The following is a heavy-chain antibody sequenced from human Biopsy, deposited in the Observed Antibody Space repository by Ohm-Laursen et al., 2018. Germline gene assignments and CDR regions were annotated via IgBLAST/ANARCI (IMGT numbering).Heavy chain of an antibody. Sequence: SVKVSCKASGDSFTSYAIGWVRQAPGQGLEWMGGIIPIPNVATYAQKFQGRITITADESTSTAYMELSSLTSDDTAAYFCARGEGSSWFDPWGHGTLVTVSS. V-gene: IGHV1-69*10. CDR1: GDSFTSYA. CDR3: ARGEGSSWFDP. CDR2: IIPIPNVA. D-gene: IGHD1-26*01. J-gene: IGHJ5*02.